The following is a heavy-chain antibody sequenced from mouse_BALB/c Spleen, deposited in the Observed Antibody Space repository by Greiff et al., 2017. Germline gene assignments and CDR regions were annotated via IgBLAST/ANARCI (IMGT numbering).Heavy chain of an antibody. CDR2: IWGDGST. V-gene: IGHV2-6-7*01. D-gene: IGHD2-1*01. CDR3: AREVYGNYGYFDV. Sequence: VKLMESGPGLVAPSQSLSITCTVSGFSLTGYGVNWVRQPPGKGLEWLGMIWGDGSTDYNSALKSRLSISKDNSKSQVFLKMNSLQTDDTARYYCAREVYGNYGYFDVWGAGTTVTVSS. J-gene: IGHJ1*01. CDR1: GFSLTGYG.